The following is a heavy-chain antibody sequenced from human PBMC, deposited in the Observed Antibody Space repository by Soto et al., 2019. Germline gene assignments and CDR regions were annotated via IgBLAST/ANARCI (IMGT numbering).Heavy chain of an antibody. V-gene: IGHV3-30-3*01. CDR2: ISYDGTNK. D-gene: IGHD6-25*01. Sequence: PGWSLRLSCSASGFTFSSYAMHWVRQAPGKGLEWVTVISYDGTNKYYADSVKGRFTISRDNSKNTLYLQMNSLRTEDTAVYYCARGSIIDPAAVWGQGTLVTVSS. CDR3: ARGSIIDPAAV. J-gene: IGHJ4*02. CDR1: GFTFSSYA.